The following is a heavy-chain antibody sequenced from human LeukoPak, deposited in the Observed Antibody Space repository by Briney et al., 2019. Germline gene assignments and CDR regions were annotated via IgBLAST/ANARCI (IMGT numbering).Heavy chain of an antibody. CDR3: ARPMLDYGDPDDAFDI. Sequence: SSETLSLTCTVSGGSISSYYWSWIRQPAGKGLEWIGRIYTSGSTNYNPSLKSRVTMSVDTSKNQFSLKLSSVTAADTAVYYCARPMLDYGDPDDAFDIWGQGAMVTVSS. V-gene: IGHV4-4*07. CDR1: GGSISSYY. D-gene: IGHD4-17*01. J-gene: IGHJ3*02. CDR2: IYTSGST.